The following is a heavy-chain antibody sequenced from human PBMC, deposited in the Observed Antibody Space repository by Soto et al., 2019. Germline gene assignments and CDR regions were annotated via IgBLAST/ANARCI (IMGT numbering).Heavy chain of an antibody. CDR3: FFFQAEDGIRDRSVVSAFLLIRSSDL. D-gene: IGHD2-21*01. CDR2: LRSNGIGT. V-gene: IGHV3-64*04. J-gene: IGHJ2*01. Sequence: PGTGLEPVSTLRSNGIGTYYADSVKGRCTFSRDTSKNTLYLKMNSLRAEDTAVYYCFFFQAEDGIRDRSVVSAFLLIRSSDL.